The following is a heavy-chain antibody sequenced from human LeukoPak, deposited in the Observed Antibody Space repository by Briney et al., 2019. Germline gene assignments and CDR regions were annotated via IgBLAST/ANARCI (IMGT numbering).Heavy chain of an antibody. CDR2: INPNSGGT. V-gene: IGHV1-2*02. CDR1: GYTFTGYY. J-gene: IGHJ4*02. Sequence: PEASVTVSCKASGYTFTGYYMHWVRQAPGQGLEWMGWINPNSGGTNYAQKFQGRVTMTRNTSISTAYMELSSLRSEDTAVYYCARGFRLKPRLWFGYWGQGTLVTVSS. D-gene: IGHD2-21*01. CDR3: ARGFRLKPRLWFGY.